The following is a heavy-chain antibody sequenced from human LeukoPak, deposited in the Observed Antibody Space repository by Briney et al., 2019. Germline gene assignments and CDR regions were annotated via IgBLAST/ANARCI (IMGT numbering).Heavy chain of an antibody. CDR1: GYTFTSYY. CDR2: INPSGGST. CDR3: ASEDCSGGSCYLFDY. D-gene: IGHD2-15*01. Sequence: ASVKVSCKASGYTFTSYYMHWVRQAPGQGLEWMGIINPSGGSTSYTQKFQGRVTMTRDTSTSTAYMELSSLRSEDTAVYYCASEDCSGGSCYLFDYWGQGTLVTVSS. J-gene: IGHJ4*02. V-gene: IGHV1-46*01.